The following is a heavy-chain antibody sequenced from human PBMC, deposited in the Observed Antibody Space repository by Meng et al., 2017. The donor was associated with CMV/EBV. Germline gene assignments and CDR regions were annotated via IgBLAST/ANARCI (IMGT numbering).Heavy chain of an antibody. J-gene: IGHJ6*02. D-gene: IGHD5-12*01. V-gene: IGHV4-34*01. Sequence: SFSGYSWCWTRQPPGKGLEWIGEINHSGSTNYNPSLKSRVTISVDTSKNQFSLKLSSVTAADTAVYYCARVRRVATVPFYYYYGMDVWGQGTTVTVSS. CDR3: ARVRRVATVPFYYYYGMDV. CDR2: INHSGST. CDR1: SFSGYS.